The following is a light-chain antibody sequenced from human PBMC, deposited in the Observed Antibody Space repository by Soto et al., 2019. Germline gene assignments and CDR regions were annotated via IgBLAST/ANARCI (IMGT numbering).Light chain of an antibody. CDR1: SSDVGGYNY. V-gene: IGLV2-14*01. Sequence: QSVLTQPASVSGSPGQSITISCTGTSSDVGGYNYVSWYQQHPGKAPKLMIYDVSNRPSGVSNRFSGSKSGNTASLTISGLQAEDEADYYCSSYTSSSTLDVVFGGGTKPTVL. CDR3: SSYTSSSTLDVV. CDR2: DVS. J-gene: IGLJ2*01.